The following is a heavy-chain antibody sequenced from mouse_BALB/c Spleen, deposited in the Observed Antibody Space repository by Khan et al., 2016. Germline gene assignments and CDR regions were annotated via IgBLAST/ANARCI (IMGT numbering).Heavy chain of an antibody. Sequence: EVELVESGGGLVKPGGSLKLSCAASGFTFSDYYMYWVRQTPEKRLEWVATISDGGNYTYYPDNVKGRFTISRDNAKKNLYLQMSSLKSEDTARFYCARGLDWSFGVWGAGTTVTVSA. J-gene: IGHJ1*01. CDR2: ISDGGNYT. CDR3: ARGLDWSFGV. V-gene: IGHV5-4*02. CDR1: GFTFSDYY.